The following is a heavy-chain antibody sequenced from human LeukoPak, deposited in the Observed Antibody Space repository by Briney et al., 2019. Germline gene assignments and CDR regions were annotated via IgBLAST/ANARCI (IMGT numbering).Heavy chain of an antibody. Sequence: SETLSLTCTVSGGPISSSSYYWGWIRQPPGKGLEWIGSIYYSGSTYYNPSLKSRVTISVDTSKNQFSLKLSSVTAADTAVYYCARHDLAHLRHVFDPWGQGTLVTVSS. D-gene: IGHD3-3*01. CDR3: ARHDLAHLRHVFDP. V-gene: IGHV4-39*01. J-gene: IGHJ5*02. CDR1: GGPISSSSYY. CDR2: IYYSGST.